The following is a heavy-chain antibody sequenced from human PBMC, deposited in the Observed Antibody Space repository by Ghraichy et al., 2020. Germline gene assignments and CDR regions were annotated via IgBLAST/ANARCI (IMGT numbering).Heavy chain of an antibody. CDR3: ARYRPGDYFDY. D-gene: IGHD1-1*01. J-gene: IGHJ4*02. CDR1: GYTFTSYG. Sequence: ASVKVSCKAAGYTFTSYGIHWVRQAPGQRLEWMGWINAGNGNTKYSQKFQGRVTITRYTSASTVYMELSSLRSEDTAVYYCARYRPGDYFDYWGQGTLVTVSS. V-gene: IGHV1-3*01. CDR2: INAGNGNT.